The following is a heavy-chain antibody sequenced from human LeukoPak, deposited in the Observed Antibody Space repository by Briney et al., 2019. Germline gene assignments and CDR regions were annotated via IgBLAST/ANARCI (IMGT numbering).Heavy chain of an antibody. CDR1: GFTFSSYA. J-gene: IGHJ6*02. CDR2: ISYDGSNK. CDR3: AKDSGSYLSRGTYYYYGMDV. V-gene: IGHV3-30-3*02. Sequence: SGGSLRLSCAASGFTFSSYAIHWVRQAPGKGLEWVAVISYDGSNKYYADSVKGRFTISRDNSKNTLYLQMNSLRAEDTAMYHCAKDSGSYLSRGTYYYYGMDVWGQGTTVTVSS. D-gene: IGHD1-26*01.